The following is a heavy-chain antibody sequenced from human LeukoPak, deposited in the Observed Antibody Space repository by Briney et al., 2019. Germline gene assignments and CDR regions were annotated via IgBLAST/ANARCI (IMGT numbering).Heavy chain of an antibody. D-gene: IGHD3-22*01. CDR2: ISAYNGNT. CDR1: GYTFTSYG. CDR3: ATSGGPYDSSGYYLDY. J-gene: IGHJ4*02. V-gene: IGHV1-18*01. Sequence: ASVKVSCKASGYTFTSYGISWVRQAPGQGLEWMGWISAYNGNTNYAQKLQGRVTMTTDTSTSTAYMELRSLRAEDTAVYYCATSGGPYDSSGYYLDYWGQGTLVTVSS.